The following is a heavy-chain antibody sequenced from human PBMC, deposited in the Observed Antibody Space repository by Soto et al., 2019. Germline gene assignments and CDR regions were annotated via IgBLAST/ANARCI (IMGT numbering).Heavy chain of an antibody. CDR2: ISTSGNDI. V-gene: IGHV3-21*06. D-gene: IGHD5-18*01. CDR1: GLTFGSDS. J-gene: IGHJ4*02. Sequence: GGSLRLSCAGSGLTFGSDSMNWVRQAPGKGLEWVSSISTSGNDIHYADSVKGRFTISRDNAKNSLYLQMNSLRVEDTAVYFCAGAQYSYGYCFDCWGQGTLVTVSS. CDR3: AGAQYSYGYCFDC.